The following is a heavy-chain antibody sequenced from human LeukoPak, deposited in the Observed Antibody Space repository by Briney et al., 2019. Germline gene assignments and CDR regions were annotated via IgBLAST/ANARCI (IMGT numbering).Heavy chain of an antibody. CDR1: GFTFDDYA. D-gene: IGHD4-17*01. Sequence: QPGGSLRLSCAASGFTFDDYAMPWVRQAPGKGLEWVSGISWNSGSIGYADSVKGRFTISRDNAKNSLYLQMNSLRAEDTALYYCAKDKLLSYGDYGYFDYWGQGTLVTVSS. J-gene: IGHJ4*02. CDR3: AKDKLLSYGDYGYFDY. V-gene: IGHV3-9*01. CDR2: ISWNSGSI.